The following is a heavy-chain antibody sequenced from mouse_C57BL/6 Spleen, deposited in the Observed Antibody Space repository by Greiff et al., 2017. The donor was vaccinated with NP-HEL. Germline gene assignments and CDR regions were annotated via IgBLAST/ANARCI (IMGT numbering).Heavy chain of an antibody. CDR3: ARERAGATMDY. V-gene: IGHV1-80*01. D-gene: IGHD3-3*01. Sequence: QVQLQQSGAELVKPGASVKISCKASGYAFSSYWMNWVKQRPGKGLEWIGQIYPGDGDTNYNGKFKGKATLTADKSSSTAYMQLSSLTSEDSAVYFCARERAGATMDYWGQGTSVTVSS. J-gene: IGHJ4*01. CDR1: GYAFSSYW. CDR2: IYPGDGDT.